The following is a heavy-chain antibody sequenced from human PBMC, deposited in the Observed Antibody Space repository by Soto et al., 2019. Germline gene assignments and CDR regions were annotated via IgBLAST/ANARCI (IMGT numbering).Heavy chain of an antibody. CDR2: INSGGRT. Sequence: GGSLRLSCAASGFTFSSYTMSWVRQAPGKGLEWVSGINSGGRTYYADSVKGRFTISRDDSKNALYLQIISLRAEDTAVYYCAKDLRPDGVWDFDYWGQGTLVTVSS. CDR3: AKDLRPDGVWDFDY. V-gene: IGHV3-23*01. CDR1: GFTFSSYT. J-gene: IGHJ4*02. D-gene: IGHD4-17*01.